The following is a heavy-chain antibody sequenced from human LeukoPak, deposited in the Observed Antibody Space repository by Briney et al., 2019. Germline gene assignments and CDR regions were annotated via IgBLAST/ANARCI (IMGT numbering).Heavy chain of an antibody. D-gene: IGHD3-10*01. Sequence: GGSLRLSCAASGFTFSSYSMNWVRQAPGKGLEWVSYISSSSSTIYYADSVKGRFTISRDNAKNSLYLQMNSLRAEDTAVYYCARGACPGGELSDYWGQGTLVTVSS. CDR1: GFTFSSYS. J-gene: IGHJ4*02. CDR3: ARGACPGGELSDY. CDR2: ISSSSSTI. V-gene: IGHV3-48*01.